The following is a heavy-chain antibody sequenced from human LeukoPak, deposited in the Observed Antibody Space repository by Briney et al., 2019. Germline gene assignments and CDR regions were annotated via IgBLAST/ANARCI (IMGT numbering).Heavy chain of an antibody. CDR3: AKGKPAAGVISPFDP. CDR2: IKQDGSEK. J-gene: IGHJ5*02. D-gene: IGHD6-13*01. Sequence: GGSLRLSCAASGFTFSNYWMSWVRQAPGKGLEWVANIKQDGSEKYYVDSVKGRFTISRDNAKNSLYVQMNSLRAEDTAVYYCAKGKPAAGVISPFDPWGQGTLVTVSS. CDR1: GFTFSNYW. V-gene: IGHV3-7*01.